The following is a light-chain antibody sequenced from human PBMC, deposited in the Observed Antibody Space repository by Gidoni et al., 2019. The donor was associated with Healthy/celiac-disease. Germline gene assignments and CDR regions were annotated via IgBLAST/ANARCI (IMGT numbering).Light chain of an antibody. CDR1: QSISSL. CDR3: QQYNSYPRT. CDR2: KAS. J-gene: IGKJ1*01. Sequence: DIQMTLSPSTLSASVGDRVTITCRASQSISSLLTWYQQKPGKAPKLLIYKASSLESGVPSRFSGSGSGTEFTLTISSLQPDDFATYYCQQYNSYPRTFGQGTKVEIK. V-gene: IGKV1-5*03.